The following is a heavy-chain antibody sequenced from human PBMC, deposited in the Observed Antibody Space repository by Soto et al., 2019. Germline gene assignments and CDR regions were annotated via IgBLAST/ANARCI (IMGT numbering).Heavy chain of an antibody. J-gene: IGHJ6*03. Sequence: SETLSLTCAVSSGSISSSNWWSWVRQPPGKGLEWIGEIYHSGSTNYNPSLKSRVTISVDKSKNQFSLKLSSVTAADTAVYYCASAPPSENYYYYYMDVWGKGTTVTVSS. CDR2: IYHSGST. V-gene: IGHV4-4*02. CDR3: ASAPPSENYYYYYMDV. CDR1: SGSISSSNW.